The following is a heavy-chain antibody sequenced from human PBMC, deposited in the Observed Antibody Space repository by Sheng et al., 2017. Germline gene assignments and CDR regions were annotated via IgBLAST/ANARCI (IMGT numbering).Heavy chain of an antibody. CDR1: GGSFSGYY. V-gene: IGHV4-34*01. CDR3: ASARRDISGYYWGY. Sequence: QVQLQHWGAGLLKPSETLSLTCAVYGGSFSGYYWSWIRQPPGKGLEWIGEINHSGSTNYNPSLKSRVTISVDTSKNQFSLKLSSVTAADTAIYYCASARRDISGYYWGYWGQGTLVTVSS. J-gene: IGHJ4*02. CDR2: INHSGST. D-gene: IGHD3-22*01.